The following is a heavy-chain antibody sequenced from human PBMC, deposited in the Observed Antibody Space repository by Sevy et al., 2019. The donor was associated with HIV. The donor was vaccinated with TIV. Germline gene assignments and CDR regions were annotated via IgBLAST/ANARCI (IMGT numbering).Heavy chain of an antibody. D-gene: IGHD3-10*01. J-gene: IGHJ6*04. CDR3: AISYFGSGTSYDMDL. V-gene: IGHV3-7*01. CDR2: IRQDGSEK. Sequence: GSLRLSCAVSGFTFRNFWMSWVRQAPGKGLEWVANIRQDGSEKDYVDSVRGRFTISRDNARNSLFLELNSLLADDTAIYYWAISYFGSGTSYDMDLWGGGTTVTVSS. CDR1: GFTFRNFW.